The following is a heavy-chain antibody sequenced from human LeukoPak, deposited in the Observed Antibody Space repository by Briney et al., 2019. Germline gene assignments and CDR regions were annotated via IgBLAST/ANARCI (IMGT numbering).Heavy chain of an antibody. J-gene: IGHJ4*02. CDR3: ARQDYDYCFDS. D-gene: IGHD5-12*01. CDR1: GFTFNNYA. CDR2: ISYDGSSK. Sequence: PGGTLRLSCAASGFTFNNYAMTWVRQAPGKGVEWVAVISYDGSSKYYADSVKGRFTISRDNSKNTLYLQMNSLRAEDTAIYYCARQDYDYCFDSWGQGTLVTVSS. V-gene: IGHV3-30*04.